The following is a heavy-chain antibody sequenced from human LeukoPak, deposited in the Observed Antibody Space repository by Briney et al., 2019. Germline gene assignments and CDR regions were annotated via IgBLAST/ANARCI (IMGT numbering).Heavy chain of an antibody. CDR1: GGTFSSYA. Sequence: ASVKVSCKASGGTFSSYAISWVRQAPGQGLEWVGGIIPIFGTANYAQKFQGRVTITADESTSTAYMELSSLRSEDTAVYYCATNGYDSSGSAFDYWGQGTLVTVSS. CDR2: IIPIFGTA. V-gene: IGHV1-69*13. D-gene: IGHD3-22*01. CDR3: ATNGYDSSGSAFDY. J-gene: IGHJ4*02.